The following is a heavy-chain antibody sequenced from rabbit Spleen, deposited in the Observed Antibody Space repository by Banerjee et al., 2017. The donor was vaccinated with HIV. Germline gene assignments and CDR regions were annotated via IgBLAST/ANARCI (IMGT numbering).Heavy chain of an antibody. CDR2: IDIGGSAFT. D-gene: IGHD8-1*01. CDR1: GFSFSSNYY. CDR3: ARDSGSSFSSYGMDL. Sequence: QEQLVESGGGLVKPEGSLTLTCKASGFSFSSNYYMCWVRQAPGKGLEWIACIDIGGSAFTYFASWAKGRFTISKTSSTTVTLQMTSLTAADTATYFCARDSGSSFSSYGMDLWGPGTLVTVS. V-gene: IGHV1S45*01. J-gene: IGHJ6*01.